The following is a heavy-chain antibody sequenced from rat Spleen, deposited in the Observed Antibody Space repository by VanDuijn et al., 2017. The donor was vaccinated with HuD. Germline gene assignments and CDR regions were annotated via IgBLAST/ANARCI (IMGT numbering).Heavy chain of an antibody. CDR2: ISPSGGTT. D-gene: IGHD1-2*01. CDR3: ATAKIATSTGGFDF. V-gene: IGHV5-19*01. J-gene: IGHJ1*01. Sequence: EVQLVETGGGLVQPGRSLKLSCAASGFSFSNYGMHWIRQTQTRGLEWVASISPSGGTTYYRDSVKGRFTLSRDNAKSTLYLQMDSLRSEDTATYFCATAKIATSTGGFDFWGPGTMVTVSS. CDR1: GFSFSNYG.